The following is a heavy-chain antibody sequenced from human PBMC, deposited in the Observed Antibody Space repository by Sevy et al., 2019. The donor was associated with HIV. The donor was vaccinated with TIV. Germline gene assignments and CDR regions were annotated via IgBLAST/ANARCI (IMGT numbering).Heavy chain of an antibody. CDR2: MNPNSGNT. J-gene: IGHJ5*02. CDR3: TRGSYDNNWFDP. D-gene: IGHD5-12*01. Sequence: ASVKVSCKASGYTFTNYDINWVRQGTGLGLEWMGWMNPNSGNTGYAQKFQGRVTMTRNTSISTAYMELSSLRSEDTAVYYCTRGSYDNNWFDPWGQGTLVTVSS. V-gene: IGHV1-8*01. CDR1: GYTFTNYD.